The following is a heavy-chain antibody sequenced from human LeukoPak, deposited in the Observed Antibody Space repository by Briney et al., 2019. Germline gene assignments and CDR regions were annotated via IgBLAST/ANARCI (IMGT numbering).Heavy chain of an antibody. V-gene: IGHV3-53*01. CDR1: GFTVSSNY. D-gene: IGHD3-22*01. CDR2: IYSGGST. Sequence: GGSLRLSCAASGFTVSSNYMSWVRQAPGKGLEWVSVIYSGGSTYYADSVKGRFTISRDNSKNTLYLQMNSLRAEDTAVYYCARGMLIAAEYFDIWGQGTMVTASS. J-gene: IGHJ3*02. CDR3: ARGMLIAAEYFDI.